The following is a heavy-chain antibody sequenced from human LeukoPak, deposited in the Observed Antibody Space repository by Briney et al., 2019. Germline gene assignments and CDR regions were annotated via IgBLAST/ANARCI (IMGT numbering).Heavy chain of an antibody. CDR1: GFTVSSNY. J-gene: IGHJ4*02. Sequence: KSGGSLRLSCAASGFTVSSNYMNWVRQAPGKGLEWVSSISSSSSNIYYADSVKGRFTISRDNAKNSLYLQMNSLRVEDTAVYYCARCTTGRTFGSLREIKRSREIDYWGQGTLVTVSS. D-gene: IGHD1-1*01. CDR3: ARCTTGRTFGSLREIKRSREIDY. CDR2: ISSSSSNI. V-gene: IGHV3-21*01.